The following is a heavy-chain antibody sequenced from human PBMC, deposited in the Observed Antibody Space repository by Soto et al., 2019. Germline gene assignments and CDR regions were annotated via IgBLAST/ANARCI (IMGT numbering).Heavy chain of an antibody. CDR1: GYTFTSYG. CDR3: VRENYYYGMDV. V-gene: IGHV1-18*01. J-gene: IGHJ6*02. Sequence: ASVKVSCKASGYTFTSYGISWVRQAPGQGLEWMGWISAYNGNTNYAQKLQGRVTMTTDTSTSTAYMELRSLRSDDTAMYYCVRENYYYGMDVWGQGTAVTVSS. CDR2: ISAYNGNT.